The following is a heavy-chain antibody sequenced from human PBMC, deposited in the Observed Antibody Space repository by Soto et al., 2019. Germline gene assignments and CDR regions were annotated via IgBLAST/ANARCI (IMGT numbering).Heavy chain of an antibody. D-gene: IGHD2-15*01. CDR1: GGSISSSSDY. J-gene: IGHJ4*02. V-gene: IGHV4-39*07. CDR2: IYYSGST. Sequence: SETLSLTCTVSGGSISSSSDYWGWIRQPPGKGLEWIGSIYYSGSTYYNPSLKSRVTISVDTSKNQFSLKLSSVTAADTAVYYCATYCSGGSCYSNWGQGTLVTVSS. CDR3: ATYCSGGSCYSN.